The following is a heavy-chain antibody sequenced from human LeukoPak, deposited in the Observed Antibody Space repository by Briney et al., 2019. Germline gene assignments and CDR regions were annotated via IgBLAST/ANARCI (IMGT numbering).Heavy chain of an antibody. CDR3: ARSGSSSGYYSSWYFDY. CDR1: GGTFSSYA. Sequence: SVKVSCKASGGTFSSYAIGWVRQAPGQGLEWMGGIIPIFGTANYAQKFQGRVTITADESTSTAYMELSSLRSEDTAVYYCARSGSSSGYYSSWYFDYWGQGTLVTVSS. CDR2: IIPIFGTA. J-gene: IGHJ4*02. V-gene: IGHV1-69*13. D-gene: IGHD3-22*01.